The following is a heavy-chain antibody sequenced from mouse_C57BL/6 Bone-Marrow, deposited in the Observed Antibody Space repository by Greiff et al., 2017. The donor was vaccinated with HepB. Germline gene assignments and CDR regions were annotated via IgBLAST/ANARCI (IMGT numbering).Heavy chain of an antibody. CDR2: IYPGDGDT. CDR3: ARRRAMVTTRYFDV. V-gene: IGHV1-82*01. D-gene: IGHD2-2*01. CDR1: GYAFSSSW. Sequence: QVQLQQSGPELVKPGASVKISCKASGYAFSSSWMNWVKQRPGKGLEWIGRIYPGDGDTNYNGKFKGKATLTADKSSSTAYMQLSSLTSEDSAVYFCARRRAMVTTRYFDVWGTGTTVTVAS. J-gene: IGHJ1*03.